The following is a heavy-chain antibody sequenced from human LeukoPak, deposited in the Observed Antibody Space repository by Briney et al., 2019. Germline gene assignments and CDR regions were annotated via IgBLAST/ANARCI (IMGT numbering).Heavy chain of an antibody. CDR3: AREVIGDYIDY. CDR2: IYYSGST. V-gene: IGHV4-59*01. CDR1: GGSISSYY. D-gene: IGHD2/OR15-2a*01. J-gene: IGHJ4*02. Sequence: SETLSLTCTVSGGSISSYYWSWIRQPPGKGLEWIGYIYYSGSTNYNPSLKSRVTISVDTSKNQISLKLSSVTAADTAVYYCAREVIGDYIDYWGQGTLVTVSS.